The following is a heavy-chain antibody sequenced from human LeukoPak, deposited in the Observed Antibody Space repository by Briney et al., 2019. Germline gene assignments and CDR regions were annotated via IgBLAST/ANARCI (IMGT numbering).Heavy chain of an antibody. CDR1: GFTFSSYA. Sequence: GGSLRLSCAASGFTFSSYARNWVRQAPGKGLEWVSTISDDGGDTHYAAPVRGRTTISRANSKNTLFMQMNSLRAEDTDVYYCGKSGSRDWDYFEYWGQGTLVTASS. J-gene: IGHJ4*02. V-gene: IGHV3-23*01. D-gene: IGHD6-19*01. CDR3: GKSGSRDWDYFEY. CDR2: ISDDGGDT.